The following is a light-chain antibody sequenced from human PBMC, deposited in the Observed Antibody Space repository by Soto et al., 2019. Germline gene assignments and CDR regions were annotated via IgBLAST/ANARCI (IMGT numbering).Light chain of an antibody. V-gene: IGKV1-5*01. CDR1: QSIYPY. J-gene: IGKJ1*01. CDR3: QHYDTYRAT. CDR2: DAS. Sequence: IRMSQPASSLSASVGDRVTITCRATQSIYPYLSWYQQKPGKAPKLLIYDASSLESGVPSRFSGSGSGTEFTLTISGLQPDDFATYYCQHYDTYRATFGLGTKVDIK.